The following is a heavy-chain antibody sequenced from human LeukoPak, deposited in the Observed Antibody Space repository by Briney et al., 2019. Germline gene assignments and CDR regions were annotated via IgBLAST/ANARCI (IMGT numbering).Heavy chain of an antibody. CDR2: IYPGDSDT. CDR3: ASRGSGSYYNGLWSDAFDI. CDR1: GYSFTSYW. J-gene: IGHJ3*02. D-gene: IGHD3-10*01. V-gene: IGHV5-51*01. Sequence: GESLKISCKGSGYSFTSYWIGWVRQMPGKGLEWMGIIYPGDSDTRYSPSFQGQVTISADKSISTAYLQWSSLKASDTAMYYCASRGSGSYYNGLWSDAFDIWGQGTMVTVSS.